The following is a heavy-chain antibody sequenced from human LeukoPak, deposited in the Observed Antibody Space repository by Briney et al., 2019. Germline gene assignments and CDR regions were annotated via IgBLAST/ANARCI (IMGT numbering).Heavy chain of an antibody. J-gene: IGHJ4*02. CDR2: IRSKANTYAT. CDR1: GFTFSSSA. Sequence: GGSLRLSCATSGFTFSSSAMHWVRQASGKGLEWVGHIRSKANTYATTYAASVKGRFTISRDDSKNTGYLRMNSLKSEDTAVYYCASPNDCGDQFYFDFWGQGTLVTVSS. D-gene: IGHD4-17*01. CDR3: ASPNDCGDQFYFDF. V-gene: IGHV3-73*01.